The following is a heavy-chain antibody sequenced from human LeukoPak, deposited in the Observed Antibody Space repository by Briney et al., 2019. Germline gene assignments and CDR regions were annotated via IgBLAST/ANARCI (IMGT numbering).Heavy chain of an antibody. CDR3: AKGDTIRQVDV. D-gene: IGHD3-3*01. CDR2: ISGSGSYT. J-gene: IGHJ6*04. V-gene: IGHV3-23*01. Sequence: HPGGSLRLSCAASGFTFVNYAMTWVRQAPGKGLEWVSAISGSGSYTYYADSVRGRFTISRDNSKSTLYLQVNSLRAEDTAVYYCAKGDTIRQVDVWGKGTTVTVSS. CDR1: GFTFVNYA.